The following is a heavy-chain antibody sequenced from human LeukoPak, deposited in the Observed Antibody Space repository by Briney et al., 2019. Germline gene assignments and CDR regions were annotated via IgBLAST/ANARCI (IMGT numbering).Heavy chain of an antibody. CDR1: GYTFTSYG. D-gene: IGHD4-23*01. CDR2: ISAYNVNT. V-gene: IGHV1-18*01. Sequence: ASVKVSCKASGYTFTSYGISWVRQDPGQGLEWMGWISAYNVNTNYAQKLQGRVTMTTDTSTSTAYMELRSLRSDDTAVYYCARDLRAYGGNSLIVFSPKGPGRTFDYWGQGTLVTVSS. J-gene: IGHJ4*02. CDR3: ARDLRAYGGNSLIVFSPKGPGRTFDY.